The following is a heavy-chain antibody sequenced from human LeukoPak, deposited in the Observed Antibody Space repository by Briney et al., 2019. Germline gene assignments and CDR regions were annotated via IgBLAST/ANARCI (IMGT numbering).Heavy chain of an antibody. Sequence: PSETLSLTCAVSGGSISSGGYSWSWIRQPQGKGLEWIGYIYHSGSTYYNPSLKSRVTISVDRSKNQFSLKLSSVTAADTAVYYCARDRTGTAMVRWFDPWGQGTLVTVSS. CDR2: IYHSGST. CDR1: GGSISSGGYS. J-gene: IGHJ5*02. CDR3: ARDRTGTAMVRWFDP. V-gene: IGHV4-30-2*01. D-gene: IGHD5-18*01.